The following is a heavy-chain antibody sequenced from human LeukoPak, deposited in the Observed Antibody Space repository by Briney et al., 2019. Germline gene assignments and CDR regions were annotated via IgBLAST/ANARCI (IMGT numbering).Heavy chain of an antibody. V-gene: IGHV3-23*01. Sequence: GSSLRLSCPASGFTSSSNAMGWVRQAPGKGLEWVSAISPGGSPYYADSVKGRFTISRDNSKNTLYLQMNSLRAEDTAVYYCVKRELYIVATTWGQGTLVTVSS. CDR1: GFTSSSNA. CDR2: ISPGGSP. D-gene: IGHD5-12*01. CDR3: VKRELYIVATT. J-gene: IGHJ5*02.